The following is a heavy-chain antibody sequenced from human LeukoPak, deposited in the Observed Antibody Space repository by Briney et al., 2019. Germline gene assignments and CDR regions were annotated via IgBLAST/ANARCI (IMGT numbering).Heavy chain of an antibody. CDR1: GFTFSDYY. D-gene: IGHD3/OR15-3a*01. Sequence: GGSLRLSCAASGFTFSDYYMSWIRQAPGKGLEWVSYISSSGSTIYYADSVKGRFTIPRDNAKNSLYLQMNSLRAEDTAVYYCARLVYDFWSGYYREYYFDYWGQGTLVTVSS. J-gene: IGHJ4*02. CDR3: ARLVYDFWSGYYREYYFDY. CDR2: ISSSGSTI. V-gene: IGHV3-11*01.